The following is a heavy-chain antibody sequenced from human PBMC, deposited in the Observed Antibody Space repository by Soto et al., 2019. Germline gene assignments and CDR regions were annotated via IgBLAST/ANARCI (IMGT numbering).Heavy chain of an antibody. D-gene: IGHD3-3*01. CDR3: ARGRGEWLLWSGWFDP. J-gene: IGHJ5*02. CDR2: MNPNSGNT. CDR1: GYTFTSYD. Sequence: QVQLVQSGAAVKKPGASVKVSCKASGYTFTSYDINWVRQATGQGLEWMGWMNPNSGNTGYAQKFQGRVTMTRNTSISTAYMELSSLRSEDTAVYYCARGRGEWLLWSGWFDPWGQGTLVTVSS. V-gene: IGHV1-8*01.